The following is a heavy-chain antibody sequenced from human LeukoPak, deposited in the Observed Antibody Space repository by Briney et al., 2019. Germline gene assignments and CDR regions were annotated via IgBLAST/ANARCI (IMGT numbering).Heavy chain of an antibody. CDR3: ARQTYYYDSSGSQIDY. CDR1: GYSFTSYW. J-gene: IGHJ4*02. CDR2: IYPGDSDT. Sequence: GESLKISRKGSGYSFTSYWIGWVRQMPGKGLEWMGIIYPGDSDTRYSPSFQGQVTISADKSISTAYLQWSSLKASDTAMYYCARQTYYYDSSGSQIDYWGQGTLVTVSS. V-gene: IGHV5-51*01. D-gene: IGHD3-22*01.